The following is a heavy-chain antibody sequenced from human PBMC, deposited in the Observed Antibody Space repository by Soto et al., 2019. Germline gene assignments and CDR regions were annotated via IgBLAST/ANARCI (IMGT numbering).Heavy chain of an antibody. CDR3: ARWSYLDY. J-gene: IGHJ4*02. CDR1: GFTFSNYW. CDR2: IKKDGSEK. V-gene: IGHV3-7*03. D-gene: IGHD3-3*01. Sequence: GGSLRLSCTASGFTFSNYWLSWVRQAPGKGLEWVANIKKDGSEKYYGGSVVGRFTVSRDTSQSTLYLQMNSLRADDTAMYYCARWSYLDYWGQGTRVTVSS.